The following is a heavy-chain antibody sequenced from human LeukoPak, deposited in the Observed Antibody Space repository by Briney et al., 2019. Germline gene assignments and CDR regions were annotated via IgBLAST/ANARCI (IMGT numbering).Heavy chain of an antibody. D-gene: IGHD2-2*01. CDR2: ISGSGGST. V-gene: IGHV3-23*01. CDR3: ARADCSSNSCQADY. Sequence: GGSLRLSCAASGFTLSSYAMSWVRQAPGKGLEWVSAISGSGGSTYYADSVKGRFTISRDNSKNTLYLQMNSLRAEDTAVYYCARADCSSNSCQADYWGQGTLVTVSS. CDR1: GFTLSSYA. J-gene: IGHJ4*02.